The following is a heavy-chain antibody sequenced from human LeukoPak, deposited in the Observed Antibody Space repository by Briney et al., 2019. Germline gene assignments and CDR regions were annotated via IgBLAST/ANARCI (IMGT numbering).Heavy chain of an antibody. CDR2: ISGSGSSNT. CDR1: GFTFSNSA. Sequence: GGSLRLSCAASGFTFSNSAMSWVRQAPGKGLEWVSGISGSGSSNTYYADSVKGRFTISRDNSKNTLYLQMNSLRVEDTAVYYCARMRGQGARRWNYGGWFDPWGQGTLVTVSS. J-gene: IGHJ5*02. D-gene: IGHD1-7*01. CDR3: ARMRGQGARRWNYGGWFDP. V-gene: IGHV3-23*01.